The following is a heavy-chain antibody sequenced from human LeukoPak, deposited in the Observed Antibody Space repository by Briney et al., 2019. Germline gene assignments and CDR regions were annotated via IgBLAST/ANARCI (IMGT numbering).Heavy chain of an antibody. CDR1: GFTVSSNY. Sequence: GGSLRLSCAASGFTVSSNYMSWVRQAPGKGLEWVSVIYSGRSTYYADSVKGRFTISRDNSKNTLYLQMNSLRAEDPAVYYWARVGYGDYGFDYWGQGTLVTVSS. D-gene: IGHD4-17*01. CDR2: IYSGRST. J-gene: IGHJ4*02. V-gene: IGHV3-66*01. CDR3: ARVGYGDYGFDY.